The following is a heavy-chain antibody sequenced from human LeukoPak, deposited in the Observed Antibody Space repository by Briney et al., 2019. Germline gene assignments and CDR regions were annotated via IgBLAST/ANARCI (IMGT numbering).Heavy chain of an antibody. V-gene: IGHV3-53*01. CDR2: IYSGGST. J-gene: IGHJ6*02. CDR1: GFTLSSNY. Sequence: AGSLRLSCAASGFTLSSNYMSWVRQAPAKGLEWVSVIYSGGSTCYADSVKGRFTISRDNSKNTLYLQMNSLSAEDTAVYYCARALGGYYGMDVWGQGTTVTVSS. D-gene: IGHD3-16*01. CDR3: ARALGGYYGMDV.